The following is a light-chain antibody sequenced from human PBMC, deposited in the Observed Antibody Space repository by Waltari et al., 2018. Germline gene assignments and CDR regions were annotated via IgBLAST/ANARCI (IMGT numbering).Light chain of an antibody. Sequence: QSVLTQPPSVSAAPGQKVTISCSGSSSNIGNTYVSWYQQLPGTAPKILIYDNNKRPSGFPDRCAGPKSGTSATLRITGLQTGDEADYYCGTWDSSLSAVVFGGGTKLTVL. V-gene: IGLV1-51*01. CDR3: GTWDSSLSAVV. CDR2: DNN. J-gene: IGLJ2*01. CDR1: SSNIGNTY.